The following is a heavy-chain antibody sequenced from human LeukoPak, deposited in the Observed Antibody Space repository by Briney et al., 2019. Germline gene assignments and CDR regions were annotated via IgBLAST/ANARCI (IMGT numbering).Heavy chain of an antibody. Sequence: PGGSLRLSCAASGFTFSNYGINWVRQAPGKGLGWVSYINFGSGTIYYADSVKGRFTISRDNAKNSLYLQMNSLRAEDTAVYYCATLGGAYAYNYGFDYWGQGTLVTVSS. CDR3: ATLGGAYAYNYGFDY. CDR2: INFGSGTI. J-gene: IGHJ4*02. D-gene: IGHD5-24*01. V-gene: IGHV3-48*04. CDR1: GFTFSNYG.